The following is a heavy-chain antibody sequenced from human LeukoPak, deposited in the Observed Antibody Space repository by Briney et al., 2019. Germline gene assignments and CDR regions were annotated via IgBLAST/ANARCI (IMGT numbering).Heavy chain of an antibody. D-gene: IGHD3-22*01. J-gene: IGHJ4*02. Sequence: GGSLRLSCAAPGFTFSSYAMSWVRQAPGKGLEWVSAISGSGGSTYYADSVKGRFTISRDNSKNTLYLQMNSLRAEDTAVYYCAKDAYPNYYDSSGPFDYWGQGTLVTVSS. CDR1: GFTFSSYA. CDR3: AKDAYPNYYDSSGPFDY. CDR2: ISGSGGST. V-gene: IGHV3-23*01.